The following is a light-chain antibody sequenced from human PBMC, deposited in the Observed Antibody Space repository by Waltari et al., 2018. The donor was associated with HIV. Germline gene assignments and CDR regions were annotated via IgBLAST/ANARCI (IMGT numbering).Light chain of an antibody. V-gene: IGKV3D-15*01. CDR2: TVS. CDR1: QRVTTE. J-gene: IGKJ1*01. CDR3: QHYSAWRS. Sequence: DIVMTQSPGTLFVAPGERVNLSCRASQRVTTELARYQLKHGQAPGLIMYTVSSRATVVPTRFSGSGSGTEFTLTIGCLQPEDFAMYVCQHYSAWRSFGQGTKLGVK.